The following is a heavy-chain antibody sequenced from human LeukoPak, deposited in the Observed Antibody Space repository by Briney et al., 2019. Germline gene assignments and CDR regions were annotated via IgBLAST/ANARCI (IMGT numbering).Heavy chain of an antibody. CDR3: ARVRSDYDFWSGYSRYYYYYMDV. D-gene: IGHD3-3*01. V-gene: IGHV3-53*01. CDR2: IYSGGST. CDR1: GSTFSNYW. Sequence: GGSLRLSCAASGSTFSNYWMSWVRQAPGKGLEWVSVIYSGGSTYYADSVKGRFTISRDNSKNTLYLQMNSLRAEDTAVYYCARVRSDYDFWSGYSRYYYYYMDVWGKGTTVTVSS. J-gene: IGHJ6*03.